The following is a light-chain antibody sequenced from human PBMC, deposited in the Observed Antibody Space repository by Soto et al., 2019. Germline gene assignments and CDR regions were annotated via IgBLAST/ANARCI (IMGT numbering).Light chain of an antibody. CDR2: VAS. J-gene: IGKJ1*01. CDR3: QQYGGSPQP. Sequence: EIVLTQSPGTLSLSPGERATLSCRASQSVSNYLAWYQQKPGQAPRLLIYVASSRATGIPDRFSGSGSGTDFTLTISRLEPEDFAVSYCQQYGGSPQPFCQGTKVEIK. V-gene: IGKV3-20*01. CDR1: QSVSNY.